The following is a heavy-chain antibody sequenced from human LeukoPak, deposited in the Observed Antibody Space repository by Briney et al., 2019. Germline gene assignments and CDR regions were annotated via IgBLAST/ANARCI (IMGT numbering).Heavy chain of an antibody. V-gene: IGHV3-23*01. CDR3: AKDLERHILVVTASAVDY. J-gene: IGHJ4*02. CDR2: ISGSGGST. Sequence: PGGSLRLSCAASGFTFSSYAMSWVRQAPGKGLEWVSAISGSGGSTYYADSVKGRFTISRDNSKNTLYLQMNSLRAEDTAVYYCAKDLERHILVVTASAVDYWGQGTLVTVSS. CDR1: GFTFSSYA. D-gene: IGHD2-21*02.